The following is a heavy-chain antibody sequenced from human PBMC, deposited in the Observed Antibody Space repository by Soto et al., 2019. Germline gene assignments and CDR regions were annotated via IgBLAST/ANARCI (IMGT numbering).Heavy chain of an antibody. CDR2: ISSSGST. Sequence: SETLSLTCTVSGDSIGGVGYWSWIRQFPGRGLEWIGCISSSGSTYYNPALNNRISLSLDTSQNQFSPKLLSVTAADTAIYYCARSGVTGIVIPSHWFDPWGQGTLVTVSS. J-gene: IGHJ5*02. V-gene: IGHV4-31*03. D-gene: IGHD2-21*02. CDR1: GDSIGGVGY. CDR3: ARSGVTGIVIPSHWFDP.